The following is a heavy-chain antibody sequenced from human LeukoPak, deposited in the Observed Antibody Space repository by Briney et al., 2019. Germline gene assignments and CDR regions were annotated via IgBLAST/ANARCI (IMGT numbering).Heavy chain of an antibody. CDR2: IKQDGSEK. CDR1: GFTFSTYW. J-gene: IGHJ3*02. Sequence: GVPLRLSCAASGFTFSTYWMTWVREAPGKGLEWVANIKQDGSEKNYVDSVKGRFTISRDNAKNSLYLQMNSLRAEDTALYYSAKATDGAFDIWGQGTVVTVSS. CDR3: AKATDGAFDI. V-gene: IGHV3-7*01.